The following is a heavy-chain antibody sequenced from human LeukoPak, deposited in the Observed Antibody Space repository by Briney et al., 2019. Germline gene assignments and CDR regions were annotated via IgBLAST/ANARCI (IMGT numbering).Heavy chain of an antibody. J-gene: IGHJ4*02. Sequence: GAAVKVSCKASGYTFTGYYMHWVRQAPGQGLEWMGWINPNSGGTNYAQKFQGRVTMTRDTSISTAYMELSRLRSDDTAVYYCAREYPRVQLRYFDGSDYWGQGTLVTVSS. CDR1: GYTFTGYY. CDR2: INPNSGGT. D-gene: IGHD3-9*01. V-gene: IGHV1-2*02. CDR3: AREYPRVQLRYFDGSDY.